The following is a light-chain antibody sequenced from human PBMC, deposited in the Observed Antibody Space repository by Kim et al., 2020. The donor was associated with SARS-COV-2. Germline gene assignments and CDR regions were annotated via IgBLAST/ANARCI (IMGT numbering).Light chain of an antibody. V-gene: IGLV3-1*01. CDR3: QAWDSSTAV. CDR2: QDS. Sequence: SYELTQPPSVSVSPGQTASIICSGDKLGNKYACWYQQKPGQCPVLVIYQDSKRPSGIPERFSGSNSGNTATLTISGTQAMDEADYYCQAWDSSTAVFGGGTRLTVL. CDR1: KLGNKY. J-gene: IGLJ2*01.